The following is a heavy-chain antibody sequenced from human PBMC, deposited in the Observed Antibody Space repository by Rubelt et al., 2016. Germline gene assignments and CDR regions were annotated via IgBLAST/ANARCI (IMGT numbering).Heavy chain of an antibody. CDR3: AGTPYSSSLDY. D-gene: IGHD6-6*01. Sequence: QVQLQESGPGLVKPSGTLSLTCAVSGGSIRSNYWWAWVRQPPGTGLEWVGEIYHSGSTNYNPSLKSRVTISIDKSQNHFSLKLNSWTAADTAVYYCAGTPYSSSLDYWGQGALVTVSS. CDR1: GGSIRSNYW. CDR2: IYHSGST. J-gene: IGHJ4*02. V-gene: IGHV4-4*02.